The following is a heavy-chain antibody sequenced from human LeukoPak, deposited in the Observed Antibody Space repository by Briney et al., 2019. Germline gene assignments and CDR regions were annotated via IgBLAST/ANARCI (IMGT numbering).Heavy chain of an antibody. J-gene: IGHJ4*02. Sequence: SETLSLTCAVYGGSFSGYYWSWIRQPPGKGLEWIGETNHSGSTNYNPSLKSRVTISVDTSKNQFSLKLSSVTAADTAVYYCASRSPDGYNSGYWGQGTLVTVSS. CDR1: GGSFSGYY. CDR2: TNHSGST. CDR3: ASRSPDGYNSGY. V-gene: IGHV4-34*01. D-gene: IGHD5-24*01.